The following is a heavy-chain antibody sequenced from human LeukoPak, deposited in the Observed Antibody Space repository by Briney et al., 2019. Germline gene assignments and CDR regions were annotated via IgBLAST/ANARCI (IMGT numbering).Heavy chain of an antibody. V-gene: IGHV3-30*02. CDR1: GFTCSNYG. CDR3: ARNDYGSNYDFWSGYYGAWFDP. D-gene: IGHD3-3*01. CDR2: IRYDGSNK. Sequence: AGGSLRLSRAASGFTCSNYGMHWVHQAPGKVLEWVAFIRYDGSNKYYADSVKGRFTISRDNAKDSLYLQMNSLRAEDTAVYYCARNDYGSNYDFWSGYYGAWFDPWGQGTLVTVSS. J-gene: IGHJ5*02.